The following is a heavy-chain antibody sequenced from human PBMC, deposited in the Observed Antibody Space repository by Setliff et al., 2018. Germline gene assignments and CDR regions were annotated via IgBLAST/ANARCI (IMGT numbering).Heavy chain of an antibody. J-gene: IGHJ6*02. CDR1: GGSISSSSYY. Sequence: SETLSLTCTVSGGSISSSSYYWGWIRQPPGKGLEWIGSIYYSGSTYYNPSLKSRVTISVDTSKNQFSLKLSSVTAADTAVYYCAREQSNYDFWSGYYTYYYYGMDVWGQGTTVTVSS. CDR2: IYYSGST. V-gene: IGHV4-39*07. CDR3: AREQSNYDFWSGYYTYYYYGMDV. D-gene: IGHD3-3*01.